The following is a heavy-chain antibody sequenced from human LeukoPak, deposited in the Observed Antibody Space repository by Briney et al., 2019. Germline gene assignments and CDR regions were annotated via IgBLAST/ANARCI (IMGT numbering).Heavy chain of an antibody. CDR3: ARLEYSSGWYGY. J-gene: IGHJ4*02. CDR2: IYYSGST. V-gene: IGHV4-59*01. CDR1: GGSMSRYY. Sequence: SETLSLTCSVSGGSMSRYYWSWIRQPPGPGLEWIGYIYYSGSTNYNPSLQSRVTISVDTSKKEFSLKLSSVTAADTAVYFCARLEYSSGWYGYWGQGTLVTVSS. D-gene: IGHD6-19*01.